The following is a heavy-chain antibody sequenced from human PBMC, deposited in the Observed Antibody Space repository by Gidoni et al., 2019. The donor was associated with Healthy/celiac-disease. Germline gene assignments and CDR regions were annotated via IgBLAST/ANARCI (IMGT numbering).Heavy chain of an antibody. V-gene: IGHV3-23*01. CDR2: ISGSGGIT. CDR1: GCTFSSYA. CDR3: AKTSGMVRGVYYCYGVDV. J-gene: IGHJ6*02. D-gene: IGHD3-10*01. Sequence: DVQLLESGGGWVQPGGSLRLHCAASGCTFSSYAMSWVRQAPGKGLEWVSAISGSGGITYYADSVKGRFTISRDNSKNTLCLQMSSLRAEDTAVYYCAKTSGMVRGVYYCYGVDVWGQGTTVTVSS.